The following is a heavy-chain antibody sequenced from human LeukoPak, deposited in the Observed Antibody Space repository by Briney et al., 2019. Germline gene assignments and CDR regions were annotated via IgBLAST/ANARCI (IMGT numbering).Heavy chain of an antibody. V-gene: IGHV1-24*01. CDR2: FDPEDGET. D-gene: IGHD6-13*01. J-gene: IGHJ4*02. CDR1: GYTFTNYG. Sequence: ASVKVSCKTSGYTFTNYGISWVRQAPGKGLEWMGGFDPEDGETIYAQKFQGRVTMTEDTSTDTAYMELSSLRSEDTAVYYCATIGIAAAIIDYWGQGTLVTVSS. CDR3: ATIGIAAAIIDY.